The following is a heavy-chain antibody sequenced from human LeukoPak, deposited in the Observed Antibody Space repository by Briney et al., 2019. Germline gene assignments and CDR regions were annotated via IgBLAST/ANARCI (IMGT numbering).Heavy chain of an antibody. CDR1: GFIFGRYW. CDR3: ARLKDDVTKLDY. Sequence: GGSLRLSCAGSGFIFGRYWMSWVGQAPGKGLEGVASINQGGSRLHYLDSVTGRFIISRDDAQNSLFLQMTRLRVDDTAVYYCARLKDDVTKLDYWGQGTLVSVSS. CDR2: INQGGSRL. J-gene: IGHJ4*02. V-gene: IGHV3-7*01. D-gene: IGHD2-8*01.